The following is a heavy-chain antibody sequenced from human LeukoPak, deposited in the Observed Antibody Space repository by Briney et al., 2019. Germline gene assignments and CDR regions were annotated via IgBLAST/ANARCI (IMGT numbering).Heavy chain of an antibody. V-gene: IGHV1-46*01. CDR3: ARGAPIGIVATTSAFDI. Sequence: ASVKVSCTASGYTFTSYYMHWVRQAPGQGLEWMGIIYPSGGSTSYAQKFQGRVTMTRDTSTSTVYMELSSLRSEDTAVYYCARGAPIGIVATTSAFDIWGQGTMVTVSS. CDR1: GYTFTSYY. D-gene: IGHD5-12*01. CDR2: IYPSGGST. J-gene: IGHJ3*02.